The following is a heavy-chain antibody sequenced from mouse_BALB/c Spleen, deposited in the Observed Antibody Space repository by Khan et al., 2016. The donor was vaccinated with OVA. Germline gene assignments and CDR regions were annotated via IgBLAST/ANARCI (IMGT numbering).Heavy chain of an antibody. Sequence: VQLTQSGPELVRPGVSVKISCKGSGYTFTDYSMHWVKQSHAKSLEWIGVISTDSVNTNYNQKFKGKATLTVDKSSSTAYMELARMTSEDSAIYYCAIRDYFDYWGQGTTVTVAS. CDR2: ISTDSVNT. V-gene: IGHV1S137*01. CDR3: AIRDYFDY. J-gene: IGHJ2*01. CDR1: GYTFTDYS.